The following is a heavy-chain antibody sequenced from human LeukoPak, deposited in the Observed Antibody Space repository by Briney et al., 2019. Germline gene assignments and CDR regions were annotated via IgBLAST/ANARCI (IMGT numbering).Heavy chain of an antibody. V-gene: IGHV3-21*01. CDR2: ISSSGSYI. Sequence: PGGSLRLSCAASGFTFSSYSMNWVRQAPGKGLEWVSSISSSGSYIYYAASVKGRFTISRDNAKNSLYLQMNSLRAEDTAVYYCARAYCRGGSCYSGDAFDIWGQGTMVTVSS. CDR3: ARAYCRGGSCYSGDAFDI. CDR1: GFTFSSYS. D-gene: IGHD2-15*01. J-gene: IGHJ3*02.